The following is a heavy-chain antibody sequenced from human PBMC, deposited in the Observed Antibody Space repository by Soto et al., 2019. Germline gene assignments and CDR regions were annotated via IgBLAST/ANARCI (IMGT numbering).Heavy chain of an antibody. J-gene: IGHJ4*02. CDR2: IYYLGST. CDR1: AGSMSEYF. V-gene: IGHV4-59*01. CDR3: ARDGYDGSGSPYPAY. Sequence: SETLSLTCSVSAGSMSEYFWSWIRQSPGKGLEWIGYIYYLGSTDYNPSLKSRVTISVDTSKRQFSLRLTSVTAADTAVYYCARDGYDGSGSPYPAYWGPGTQVTVSS. D-gene: IGHD3-10*01.